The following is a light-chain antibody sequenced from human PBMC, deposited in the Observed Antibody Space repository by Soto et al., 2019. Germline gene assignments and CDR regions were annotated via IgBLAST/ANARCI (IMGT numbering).Light chain of an antibody. CDR2: LNGDGSH. J-gene: IGLJ3*02. V-gene: IGLV4-69*01. Sequence: QLVLTQSPSASASLGASVKLTCTLSSGHSSYAIAWHQQQPEKGPRYLMKLNGDGSHSKGDGIPDRFSGSSSGAERYLTIASLQSEDEADYYCQTWGTGGVWVFGGGTKVTVL. CDR3: QTWGTGGVWV. CDR1: SGHSSYA.